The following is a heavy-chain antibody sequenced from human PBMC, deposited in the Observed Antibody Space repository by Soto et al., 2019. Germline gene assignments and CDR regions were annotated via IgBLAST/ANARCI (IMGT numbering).Heavy chain of an antibody. Sequence: SETLSLTCTVSGGSISSYYWSWIRQPPGKGLEWIGYMYYSGSANYNPSLKSRVTTSVDTSKNQFSLNLSSVTAADTAVYYCARWGGPDYYYYYMDVWGKGTTVTVSS. V-gene: IGHV4-59*01. J-gene: IGHJ6*03. CDR3: ARWGGPDYYYYYMDV. D-gene: IGHD3-16*01. CDR1: GGSISSYY. CDR2: MYYSGSA.